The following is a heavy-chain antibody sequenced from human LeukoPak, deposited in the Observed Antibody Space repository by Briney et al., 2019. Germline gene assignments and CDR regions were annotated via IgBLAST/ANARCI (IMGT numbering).Heavy chain of an antibody. CDR3: ARDQSPTLAYSYGLDV. Sequence: ASVKVSCKASGYTFTGYYIHWVRQAPGQGLEWMGWINPNSGGTKYAQTFQGRVTMTRDTSITTVYMELTRLISDDTAVYYCARDQSPTLAYSYGLDVWGQGTTVTVSS. J-gene: IGHJ6*02. V-gene: IGHV1-2*02. CDR1: GYTFTGYY. CDR2: INPNSGGT. D-gene: IGHD4-4*01.